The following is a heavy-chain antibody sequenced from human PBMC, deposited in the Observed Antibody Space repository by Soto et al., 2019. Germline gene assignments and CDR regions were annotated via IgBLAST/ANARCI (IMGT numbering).Heavy chain of an antibody. CDR2: IWYDGSNK. CDR3: ARTLSIPVAGTIWDFDL. CDR1: GFTFGSYG. J-gene: IGHJ2*01. V-gene: IGHV3-33*03. Sequence: QVQLVESGGSVVQPGRSLRLSCAASGFTFGSYGMHWVRQAPGKGLEWVAVIWYDGSNKDYGDSVKGRFTISRDNFKNSLYLQRNSLRAEDTAVYYCARTLSIPVAGTIWDFDLWGRGTLVSVSS. D-gene: IGHD6-19*01.